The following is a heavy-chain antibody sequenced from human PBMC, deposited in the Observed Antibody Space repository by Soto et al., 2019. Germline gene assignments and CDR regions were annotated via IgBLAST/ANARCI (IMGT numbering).Heavy chain of an antibody. CDR1: VGSISSGDYY. CDR3: ARSRGSGLTNQPSRIRYYYYGMDV. J-gene: IGHJ6*02. CDR2: IYYSGST. D-gene: IGHD3-22*01. Sequence: QVQLQESGPGLVKPSQTLSLTCTVSVGSISSGDYYRSWIRQPPGKGLEWIGYIYYSGSTYYNPSLKSRVTMSVDTSKNQFSLKLSSVTGADTAVYYCARSRGSGLTNQPSRIRYYYYGMDVWGQGTTVTVSS. V-gene: IGHV4-30-4*01.